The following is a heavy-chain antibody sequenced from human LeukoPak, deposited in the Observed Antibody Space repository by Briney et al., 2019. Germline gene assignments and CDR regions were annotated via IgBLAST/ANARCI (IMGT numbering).Heavy chain of an antibody. CDR3: AKEYPPEYGDYVAFDI. D-gene: IGHD4-17*01. J-gene: IGHJ3*02. V-gene: IGHV3-23*01. Sequence: PGGSLRLSCAASGFTFNSYAMHWVRQAPGKGLEWVSTISASGGSTYYADSVKGRFTISRDNSKNTLYLQMNSLRAEDTAVYYCAKEYPPEYGDYVAFDIWGQGTMLTVSS. CDR1: GFTFNSYA. CDR2: ISASGGST.